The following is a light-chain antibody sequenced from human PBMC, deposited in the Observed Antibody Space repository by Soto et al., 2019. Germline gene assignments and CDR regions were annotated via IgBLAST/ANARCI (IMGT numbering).Light chain of an antibody. Sequence: DIQMTQSPSSLSASVGDRVTITCQASQAIGNYLTWYQQKPGKAPKLPIYEASMLETGVPSRFSGSGSGTDSTLTINSLQPDDIAPYYCQQYDDLPFTFGGGTKVEIK. CDR3: QQYDDLPFT. V-gene: IGKV1-33*01. CDR2: EAS. CDR1: QAIGNY. J-gene: IGKJ4*01.